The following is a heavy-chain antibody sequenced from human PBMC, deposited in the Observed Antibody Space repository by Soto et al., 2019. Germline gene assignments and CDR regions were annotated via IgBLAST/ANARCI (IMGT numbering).Heavy chain of an antibody. J-gene: IGHJ5*01. Sequence: ERSLRLSCAASPFTFSNYSMNWVRQAPGKGLEWVSGLSYGGGSTFYADSLKGRFTISRDNAKNTLYLQMSSLRAEDTAVYYWAKEGTTRRYNWCDSWGQGTLVTVSS. D-gene: IGHD2-2*01. CDR2: LSYGGGST. V-gene: IGHV3-23*01. CDR3: AKEGTTRRYNWCDS. CDR1: PFTFSNYS.